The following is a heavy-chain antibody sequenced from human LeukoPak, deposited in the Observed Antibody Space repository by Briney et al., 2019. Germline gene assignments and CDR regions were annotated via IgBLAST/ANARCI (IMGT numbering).Heavy chain of an antibody. D-gene: IGHD3-16*02. CDR3: TRDRRDYDYVWGSYRQE. CDR2: IRSKAYGGTT. CDR1: GFTFGDYA. V-gene: IGHV3-49*03. J-gene: IGHJ4*02. Sequence: PGRSLRLSCTASGFTFGDYAMSWFRQAPGKGLEWVGFIRSKAYGGTTEYAASVKGIFTISRDDSKSIAYLQMNSLKTEDTAVYYCTRDRRDYDYVWGSYRQEWGQGTLVTVSS.